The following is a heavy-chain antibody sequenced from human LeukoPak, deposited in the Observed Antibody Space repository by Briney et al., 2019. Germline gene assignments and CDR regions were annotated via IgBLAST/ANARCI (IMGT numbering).Heavy chain of an antibody. CDR1: GGSISSYY. CDR3: ARDQGSSWFSYFDY. CDR2: IYYSGST. V-gene: IGHV4-59*01. Sequence: SETLSLTCTVSGGSISSYYWSWIRQPPGKGLEWIGYIYYSGSTNYNPSLKSRVTISVDTSKNQFSLRVSSVTAADTAVYYCARDQGSSWFSYFDYWGQGTLVTVSS. D-gene: IGHD6-13*01. J-gene: IGHJ4*02.